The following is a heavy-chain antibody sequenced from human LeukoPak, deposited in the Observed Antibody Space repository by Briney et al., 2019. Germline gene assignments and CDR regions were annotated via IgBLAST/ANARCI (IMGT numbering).Heavy chain of an antibody. D-gene: IGHD6-13*01. CDR3: AKDRVVFLAAAGQFDY. V-gene: IGHV3-30*01. CDR1: GSIFSGHL. J-gene: IGHJ4*02. Sequence: GGSLRLSCAASGSIFSGHLLHWVRQAPGKGLEWVAVISYDGSNKYYADSVKGRFTISRDNSKNTLYLQMNSLRAEDTAVYYCAKDRVVFLAAAGQFDYWGQGTLVTVSS. CDR2: ISYDGSNK.